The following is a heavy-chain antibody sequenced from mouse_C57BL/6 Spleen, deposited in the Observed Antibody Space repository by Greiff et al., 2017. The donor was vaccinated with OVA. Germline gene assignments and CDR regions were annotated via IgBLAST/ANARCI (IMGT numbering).Heavy chain of an antibody. J-gene: IGHJ2*01. V-gene: IGHV1-52*01. CDR3: ARTPTVRGSVFGY. D-gene: IGHD2-14*01. Sequence: QVQLQQPGAELVRPGSSVKLSCTASGYTFTSYWMHWVKQRPIQGLEWIGNIDPSDSETHYNQKFKDKATLTADKSSSTAYMQLSSLTSEDSAVYYYARTPTVRGSVFGYWGQGTTLTVSS. CDR2: IDPSDSET. CDR1: GYTFTSYW.